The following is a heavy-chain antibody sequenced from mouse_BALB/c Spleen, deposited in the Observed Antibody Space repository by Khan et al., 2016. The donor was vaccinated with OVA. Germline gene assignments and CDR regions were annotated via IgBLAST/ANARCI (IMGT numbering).Heavy chain of an antibody. V-gene: IGHV1-7*01. J-gene: IGHJ2*01. D-gene: IGHD1-1*01. Sequence: QIQLVQSGAELAKPGASVKMSCKASGYTFINYWILWVKQWPGQGLEWIGYINPSTAYTEYNQNFKDKATLTADKSSRTAYMQLSSLTSEDSAVYYCARRGLRWDFDYWGQGTTLTVSS. CDR1: GYTFINYW. CDR3: ARRGLRWDFDY. CDR2: INPSTAYT.